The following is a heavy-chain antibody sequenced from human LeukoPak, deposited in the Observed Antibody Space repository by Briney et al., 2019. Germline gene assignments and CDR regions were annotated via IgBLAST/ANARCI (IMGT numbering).Heavy chain of an antibody. CDR3: ARESAGFLTA. D-gene: IGHD2/OR15-2a*01. CDR2: IKPSSGDT. Sequence: GASVKVSCKASGYTFTGDQIYWLRQAPGQGLEWVGWIKPSSGDTLYEQKFQGRVTMTRDKSISSAYMELSSLRSDDTAVYYCARESAGFLTAWGQGTLVTVSS. V-gene: IGHV1-2*02. CDR1: GYTFTGDQ. J-gene: IGHJ5*02.